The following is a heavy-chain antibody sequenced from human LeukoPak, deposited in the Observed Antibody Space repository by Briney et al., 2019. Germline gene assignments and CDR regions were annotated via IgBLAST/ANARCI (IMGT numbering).Heavy chain of an antibody. V-gene: IGHV1-18*01. D-gene: IGHD3-10*01. J-gene: IGHJ4*02. Sequence: ASVKVSCKASGYTLTAYGISWVRQAPGQGLEWMGWVSPYNGNTNYAQNLQGRVTMTTDTSTTTAFMEMRSLTSDDTAVYYCARSSGLSFEEYWGQGTLVTVSA. CDR3: ARSSGLSFEEY. CDR2: VSPYNGNT. CDR1: GYTLTAYG.